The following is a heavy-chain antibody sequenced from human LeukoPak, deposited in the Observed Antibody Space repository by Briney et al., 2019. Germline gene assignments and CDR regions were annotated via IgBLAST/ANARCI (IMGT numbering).Heavy chain of an antibody. Sequence: GSSVTVPCKASGGTFSSYAISWVRQAPGQGLEWMGRIIPILGIANYAQKFQGRVTITAGKSTSTAYMELTSLRSEDTAVYYCARSSSGSYGGYFDYWGQGTLVTVSS. V-gene: IGHV1-69*04. CDR2: IIPILGIA. D-gene: IGHD1-26*01. CDR1: GGTFSSYA. J-gene: IGHJ4*02. CDR3: ARSSSGSYGGYFDY.